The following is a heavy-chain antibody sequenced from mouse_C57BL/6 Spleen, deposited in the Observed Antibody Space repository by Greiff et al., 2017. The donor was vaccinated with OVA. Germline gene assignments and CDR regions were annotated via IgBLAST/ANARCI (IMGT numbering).Heavy chain of an antibody. J-gene: IGHJ3*01. CDR1: GYTFTSYW. D-gene: IGHD4-1*01. CDR2: IDPSDSYT. V-gene: IGHV1-50*01. Sequence: VKLQQPGAELVKPGASVKLSCKASGYTFTSYWMQWVKQRPGQGLEWIGEIDPSDSYTNYNQKFKGKATLTVDTSSSTAYMQLSSLTSEDSAVYYCARGGTRAWFAYWGQGTLVTVSA. CDR3: ARGGTRAWFAY.